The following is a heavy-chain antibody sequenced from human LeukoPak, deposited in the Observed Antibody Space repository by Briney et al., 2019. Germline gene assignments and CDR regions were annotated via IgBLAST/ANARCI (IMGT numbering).Heavy chain of an antibody. CDR2: IKQDGSEK. J-gene: IGHJ3*02. D-gene: IGHD3-10*01. V-gene: IGHV3-7*01. CDR3: AKEGDYYGSGSYRDGFDI. CDR1: GFTFSEYW. Sequence: GGSLRLSCAASGFTFSEYWMSWVRQAPGKGLEWVATIKQDGSEKYYVDSVKGRFTISRDNAKNSLYVQMNSLRAEDTAVYYCAKEGDYYGSGSYRDGFDIWGQGTRATVSS.